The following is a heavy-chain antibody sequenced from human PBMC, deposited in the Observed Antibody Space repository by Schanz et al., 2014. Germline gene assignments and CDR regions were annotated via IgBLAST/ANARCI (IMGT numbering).Heavy chain of an antibody. CDR3: ARDRRNADLDY. D-gene: IGHD1-1*01. Sequence: QVQVVQSGGGLVKPGGSLRLSCAASGFVFGDYYMTWIRQAPGKGLEWLSYISDSGTYTNYAGSVKGRFTISRDNAKNSLYLEMNSLRAEDTALYYCARDRRNADLDYWGQGTLVTVSS. J-gene: IGHJ4*02. CDR2: ISDSGTYT. CDR1: GFVFGDYY. V-gene: IGHV3-11*06.